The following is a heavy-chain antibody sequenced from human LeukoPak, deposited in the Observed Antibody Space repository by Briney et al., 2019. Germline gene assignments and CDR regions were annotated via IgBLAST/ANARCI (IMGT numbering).Heavy chain of an antibody. D-gene: IGHD3-10*01. CDR3: ARGKGKVVRGVPTRQFDY. Sequence: ASVKVSCKASGYTFTSYDINWVRQATGQGLEWMGWMNPNSGNTGYAQKFQGRVTITRNTSISTAYMELSSLRSEDTAVYYCARGKGKVVRGVPTRQFDYWGQGTLVTVSS. J-gene: IGHJ4*02. CDR2: MNPNSGNT. CDR1: GYTFTSYD. V-gene: IGHV1-8*03.